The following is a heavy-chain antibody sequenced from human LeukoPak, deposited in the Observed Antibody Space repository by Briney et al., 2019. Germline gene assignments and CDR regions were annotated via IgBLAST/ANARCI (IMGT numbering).Heavy chain of an antibody. V-gene: IGHV1-8*01. J-gene: IGHJ6*03. CDR1: GYTFTSYD. Sequence: ASVKVSCKASGYTFTSYDINWVRQATGRGLEWMGWMNPSSGNTGYAQKFQGRVTMTRNTSISTAYMGLSSLRSEDTAVYYCAREGVVVVAATSAYYYYMDVWGKGTTVTVSS. CDR2: MNPSSGNT. CDR3: AREGVVVVAATSAYYYYMDV. D-gene: IGHD2-15*01.